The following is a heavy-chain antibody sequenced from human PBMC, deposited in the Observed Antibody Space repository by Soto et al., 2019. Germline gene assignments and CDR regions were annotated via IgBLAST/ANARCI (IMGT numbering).Heavy chain of an antibody. V-gene: IGHV3-72*01. D-gene: IGHD6-19*01. J-gene: IGHJ4*02. CDR2: IRNKANSYAT. CDR3: VSVQLSSVRYTRPDY. CDR1: GLTFSDYY. Sequence: EVQLVESGGGLVQPGGSLRLSCAASGLTFSDYYMDWVRQAQGKGLEWVGRIRNKANSYATHHGASVEGRFTVSRDESKNSLYLQMNSLETDDTAVSYCVSVQLSSVRYTRPDYWGQGILVTVSS.